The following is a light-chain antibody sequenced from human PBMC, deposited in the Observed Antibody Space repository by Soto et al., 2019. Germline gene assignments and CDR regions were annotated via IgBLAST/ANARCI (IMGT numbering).Light chain of an antibody. CDR2: AAS. V-gene: IGKV1-8*01. Sequence: AIRMTQSPSSLSASTGDRVTITFRASQGISSYLAWYQQKPGKAPKLLIYAASTLQSGVPSRFSGSGSGTDFTLTISSLQPDDFATYYCQQYNSYSTFGQGTKVDIK. CDR3: QQYNSYST. J-gene: IGKJ1*01. CDR1: QGISSY.